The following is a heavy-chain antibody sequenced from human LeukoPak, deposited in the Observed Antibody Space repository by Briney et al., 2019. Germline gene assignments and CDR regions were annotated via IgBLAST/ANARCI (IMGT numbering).Heavy chain of an antibody. CDR3: ARDPGYSSGWTAPLDY. Sequence: GGSLRLSCAASGFTFSSYAMSWVRQAPGKGLEWVSSISSSGKFMYYADSLKGRFTISRDNAKNSLFLQMSSLRADDTAVYYCARDPGYSSGWTAPLDYWGQGTLVSVSS. D-gene: IGHD6-19*01. CDR1: GFTFSSYA. CDR2: ISSSGKFM. J-gene: IGHJ4*02. V-gene: IGHV3-21*01.